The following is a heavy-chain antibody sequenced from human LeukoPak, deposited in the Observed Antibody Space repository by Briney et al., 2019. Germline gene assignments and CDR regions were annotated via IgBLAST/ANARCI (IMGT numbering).Heavy chain of an antibody. CDR2: IKSKTDGGTT. D-gene: IGHD3-9*01. CDR3: TTDSRRYFDWLLIDY. Sequence: GGSLRLSCAASGFTFSNAWMSWVRQAPGKGLEWVGRIKSKTDGGTTDYAAPVKGRFTISRDDSKNTLYPQMNSLKTEDTAVYYCTTDSRRYFDWLLIDYWGQGTLVTVSS. J-gene: IGHJ4*02. CDR1: GFTFSNAW. V-gene: IGHV3-15*01.